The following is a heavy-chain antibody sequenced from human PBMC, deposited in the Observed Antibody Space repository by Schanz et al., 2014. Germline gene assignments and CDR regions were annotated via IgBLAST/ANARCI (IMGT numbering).Heavy chain of an antibody. D-gene: IGHD6-13*01. CDR1: GFTFSSYD. Sequence: EVQLLESGGGLVQPGGSLRLSCVASGFTFSSYDVFWVRQAPGKGLEWVSTIGTSGGTNYAESVKGRFTISRDNSKNTLYLQMKSLRAEDTAVYYCAKSQGSSFDSWGQGTLVTVSS. V-gene: IGHV3-23*01. J-gene: IGHJ4*02. CDR2: IGTSGGT. CDR3: AKSQGSSFDS.